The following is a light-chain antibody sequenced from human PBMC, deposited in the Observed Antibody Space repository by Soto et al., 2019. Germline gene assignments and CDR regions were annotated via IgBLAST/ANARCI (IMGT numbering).Light chain of an antibody. Sequence: QSVLTQPPSVSGAPGQRVTISCTGSSSNIGATYHVHWYQQLPGTAPKLLIYGNSNQPSGVPDRFSGSKSGTSASLAITGLQAEDEADYYCQSYDSSLSGSVFGGGTKLTVL. V-gene: IGLV1-40*01. CDR2: GNS. CDR1: SSNIGATYH. CDR3: QSYDSSLSGSV. J-gene: IGLJ3*02.